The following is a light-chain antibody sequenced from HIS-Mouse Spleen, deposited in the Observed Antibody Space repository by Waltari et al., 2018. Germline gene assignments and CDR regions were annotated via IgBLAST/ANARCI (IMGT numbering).Light chain of an antibody. J-gene: IGLJ2*01. Sequence: SYELTQPPSVSVSPGQTARITCSGDALPKKYAYWYQQKSGQAPVLVIYEDSKRPSGIPEGCSGSSSGTMATLTISGAQVEYEADYYCYSTDSSGNHRVFGGGTKLTVL. CDR2: EDS. V-gene: IGLV3-10*01. CDR1: ALPKKY. CDR3: YSTDSSGNHRV.